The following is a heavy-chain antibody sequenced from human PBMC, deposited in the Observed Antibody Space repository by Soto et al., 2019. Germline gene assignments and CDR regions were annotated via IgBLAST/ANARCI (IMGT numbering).Heavy chain of an antibody. CDR1: GFTFSSYA. CDR3: AKAVGLLWFGEFPYYYYGMDV. V-gene: IGHV3-23*01. Sequence: GGSLRLSCAASGFTFSSYAMSWVRQAPGKGLEWVSAISGSGGSTYYADSVKGRFTISRDNSKNTLYLQMNSLRAEDTAVYYCAKAVGLLWFGEFPYYYYGMDVWGQGTTVTVSS. CDR2: ISGSGGST. D-gene: IGHD3-10*01. J-gene: IGHJ6*02.